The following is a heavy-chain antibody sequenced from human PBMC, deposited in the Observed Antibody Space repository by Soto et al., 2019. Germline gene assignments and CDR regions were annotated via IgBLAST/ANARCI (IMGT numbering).Heavy chain of an antibody. V-gene: IGHV4-4*02. CDR3: ARPKTIGAAAGKGWFDP. CDR2: IYHGGAT. J-gene: IGHJ5*02. D-gene: IGHD6-13*01. Sequence: ASETLSLTCAVSGGSISSHNWWSWVRQTPGKGLEWIGEIYHGGATNYNPSLKRRVTISTDGSKNQLSLKLSSVTAADTAMYYCARPKTIGAAAGKGWFDPWGQGTLVTVSS. CDR1: GGSISSHNW.